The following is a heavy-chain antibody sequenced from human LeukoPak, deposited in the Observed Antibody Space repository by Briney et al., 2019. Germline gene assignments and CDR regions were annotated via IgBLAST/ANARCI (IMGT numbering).Heavy chain of an antibody. V-gene: IGHV1-46*01. Sequence: ASVKVSCKASGYTFTSYYMHWVRQAPGQGLEWMGIINPSGGSTSYAQKFQGRVTMTRDTSTSTVYMELSSLRSEDTAVYYCARGCSSPYYYYGMDVWGQGTTVTVSS. J-gene: IGHJ6*02. CDR1: GYTFTSYY. CDR3: ARGCSSPYYYYGMDV. D-gene: IGHD6-6*01. CDR2: INPSGGST.